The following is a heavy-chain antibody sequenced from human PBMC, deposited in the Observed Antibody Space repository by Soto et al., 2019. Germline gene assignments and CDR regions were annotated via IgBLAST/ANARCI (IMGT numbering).Heavy chain of an antibody. Sequence: SETLSLTCAVSGGSISRSNWWSWVRQPPGKGLEWIGEIYHSGSTNYNPSLRSRVNISVDKSKNQISLKLSSVTAADTAVYYCASQKTQAVALEYWGQGSLVSVSS. J-gene: IGHJ4*02. CDR2: IYHSGST. CDR1: GGSISRSNW. D-gene: IGHD6-19*01. CDR3: ASQKTQAVALEY. V-gene: IGHV4-4*02.